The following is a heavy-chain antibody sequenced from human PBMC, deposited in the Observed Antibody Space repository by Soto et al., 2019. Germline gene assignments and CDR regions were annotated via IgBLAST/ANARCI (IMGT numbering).Heavy chain of an antibody. CDR1: GFTFGSYA. J-gene: IGHJ3*02. CDR2: ISYDGSNK. Sequence: PGGSLRLSCADSGFTFGSYAMHWVRQAPGKGLEWVAVISYDGSNKYYADSVKGRFTISRDNSKDTLYLQMNSLRAEDTAVYYCARDRGSGYCSSTSCYTGAFDIWGQGTMVTVSS. CDR3: ARDRGSGYCSSTSCYTGAFDI. D-gene: IGHD2-2*02. V-gene: IGHV3-30-3*01.